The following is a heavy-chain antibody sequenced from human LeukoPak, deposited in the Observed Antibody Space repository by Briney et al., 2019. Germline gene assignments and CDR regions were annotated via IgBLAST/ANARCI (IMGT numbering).Heavy chain of an antibody. J-gene: IGHJ4*02. Sequence: GGSLRLSCQASGSTFSNYAMSWVRQAPGKGLEWVSSINPDEGGSFFANSVKGRFTISRDDSRSVVYLQMNSLRAEDTAVYYCARSGVATCHYWGQGILVTVSS. CDR1: GSTFSNYA. D-gene: IGHD2-15*01. CDR2: INPDEGGS. CDR3: ARSGVATCHY. V-gene: IGHV3-23*01.